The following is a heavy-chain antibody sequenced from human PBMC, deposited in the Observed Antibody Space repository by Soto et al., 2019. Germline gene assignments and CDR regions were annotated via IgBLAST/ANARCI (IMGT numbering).Heavy chain of an antibody. J-gene: IGHJ6*02. V-gene: IGHV3-7*01. CDR2: IKEDGSEK. D-gene: IGHD3-22*01. CDR1: GCTFSTYW. Sequence: PGGSLRRCFGASGCTFSTYWMSWVRQAPGKGLEWVANIKEDGSEKYYVDSVEGRCTIYRDNAKNSLYLQMTSLRAEDTALYYCARGWGYFDSSGFPYLYVMDVRGQGTMATVSS. CDR3: ARGWGYFDSSGFPYLYVMDV.